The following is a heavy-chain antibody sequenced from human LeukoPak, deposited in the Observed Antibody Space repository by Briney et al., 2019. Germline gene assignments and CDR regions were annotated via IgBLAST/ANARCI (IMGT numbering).Heavy chain of an antibody. CDR3: ASTHYGSGNNYNRDSYYFDS. CDR2: IYYSGST. D-gene: IGHD3-10*01. V-gene: IGHV4-61*01. J-gene: IGHJ4*02. Sequence: PSETLSLTCTVSGGSISSSSYYWNWIRQPPGKGLEWIGYIYYSGSTSYNPSLKSRVTISVDTSKNQFSLRLSSVTAADTAVYYRASTHYGSGNNYNRDSYYFDSWGQGTLVTVSS. CDR1: GGSISSSSYY.